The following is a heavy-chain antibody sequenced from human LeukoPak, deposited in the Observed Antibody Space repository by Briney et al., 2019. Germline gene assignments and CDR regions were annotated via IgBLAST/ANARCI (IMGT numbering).Heavy chain of an antibody. Sequence: ASVKVSCKASGYTFTSYGISWVRQAPGQGLEWMGWISAYNGNTNYAQKLQGRVTMTTDTSTSTAYMELRSLRSDDTAVYYCARFQRRGLPYCSSTSCYAPVGDYYGMDVWGQGTTVTVSS. CDR2: ISAYNGNT. CDR1: GYTFTSYG. CDR3: ARFQRRGLPYCSSTSCYAPVGDYYGMDV. J-gene: IGHJ6*02. D-gene: IGHD2-2*01. V-gene: IGHV1-18*01.